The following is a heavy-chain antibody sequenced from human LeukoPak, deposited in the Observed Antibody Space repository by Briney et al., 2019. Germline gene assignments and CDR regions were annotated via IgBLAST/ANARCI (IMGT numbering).Heavy chain of an antibody. V-gene: IGHV3-30*02. Sequence: GGSLRLSCVTSGFTFRNHGMHWVRQAPGKGREWVAFIRYDELQDYYADSVRGRFTISRDNSKSALYLQMGSLRPEDTAMYYCVRDFSNYVAFFDSWGQGVLVTVSS. D-gene: IGHD4-11*01. CDR1: GFTFRNHG. J-gene: IGHJ4*02. CDR2: IRYDELQD. CDR3: VRDFSNYVAFFDS.